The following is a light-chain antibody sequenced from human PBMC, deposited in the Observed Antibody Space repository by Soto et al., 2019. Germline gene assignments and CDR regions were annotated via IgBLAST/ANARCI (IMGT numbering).Light chain of an antibody. J-gene: IGLJ2*01. CDR3: GTWDSSLSAGL. V-gene: IGLV1-51*01. Sequence: QSALTQPPSVSAAPGQKVTISCSGSSSNIGNNYVSWYQQLPGTAPKLLIYDNNKRPSGIPDRFSGSKSGTSATLGITGLQTGDEADYYCGTWDSSLSAGLFGGGTKL. CDR1: SSNIGNNY. CDR2: DNN.